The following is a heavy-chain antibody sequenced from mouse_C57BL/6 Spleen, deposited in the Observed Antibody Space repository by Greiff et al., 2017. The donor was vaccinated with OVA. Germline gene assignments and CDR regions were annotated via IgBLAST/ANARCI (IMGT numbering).Heavy chain of an antibody. V-gene: IGHV1-80*01. D-gene: IGHD3-2*02. CDR3: ASDSSGYVAWFAY. Sequence: QVQLQQSGAELVKPGASVKISCEASGYAFSSYWMNWVKQRPGKGLEWIGQIYPGDGDTNYNGKFKGKATLTADKSSSTAYMQLSSLTSEDSAVYFCASDSSGYVAWFAYWGQGTLVTVSA. J-gene: IGHJ3*01. CDR2: IYPGDGDT. CDR1: GYAFSSYW.